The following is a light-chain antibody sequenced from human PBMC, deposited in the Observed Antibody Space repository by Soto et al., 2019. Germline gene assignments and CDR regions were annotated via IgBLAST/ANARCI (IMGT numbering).Light chain of an antibody. CDR2: DAS. J-gene: IGKJ1*01. V-gene: IGKV3D-20*01. CDR1: QRVSSSY. CDR3: QQYGSSPT. Sequence: EIVLTQSPATLYLSPGERATLSCGASQRVSSSYLAWYQQKPGLAPRLLIYDASSRATGIPDRFSGSGSGTDFTLTISRLEPEDFAVYYCQQYGSSPTFGQGTKVEIK.